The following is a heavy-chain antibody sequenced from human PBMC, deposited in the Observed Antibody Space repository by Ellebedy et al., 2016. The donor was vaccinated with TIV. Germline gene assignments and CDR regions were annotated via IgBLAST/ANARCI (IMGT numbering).Heavy chain of an antibody. CDR3: ARDQVVRGVTHFDY. J-gene: IGHJ4*02. V-gene: IGHV1-3*01. Sequence: ASVKVSCXASGYTFTSYVIHWVRQAPGQRLEWMGWINAGNGNTKYSQKFQGRVTITRDTSATTAYMELSSLTSEDTAVYYCARDQVVRGVTHFDYWGQGTLVTVSS. CDR1: GYTFTSYV. CDR2: INAGNGNT. D-gene: IGHD3-10*01.